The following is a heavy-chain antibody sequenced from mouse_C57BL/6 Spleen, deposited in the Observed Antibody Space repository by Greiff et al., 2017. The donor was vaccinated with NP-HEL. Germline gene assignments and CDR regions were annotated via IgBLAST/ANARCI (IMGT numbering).Heavy chain of an antibody. CDR3: ARQYYGSSSYWYFVV. CDR1: GFTFSSYG. V-gene: IGHV5-6*01. Sequence: EVQGVESGGDLVKPGGSLKLSCAASGFTFSSYGMSWVRQTPDKRLEWVATISSGGSYTYYPDSVKGRFTISRDNAKNTLYLQMSSLKSEDTAMYYCARQYYGSSSYWYFVVWGTGTTVTVSS. J-gene: IGHJ1*03. D-gene: IGHD1-1*01. CDR2: ISSGGSYT.